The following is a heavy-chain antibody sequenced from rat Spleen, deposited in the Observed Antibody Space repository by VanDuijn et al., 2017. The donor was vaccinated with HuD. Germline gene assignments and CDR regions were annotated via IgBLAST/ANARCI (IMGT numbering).Heavy chain of an antibody. J-gene: IGHJ2*01. CDR2: INSAGST. D-gene: IGHD1-11*01. CDR3: EGGGYGY. CDR1: GYSITSSYR. V-gene: IGHV3-3*01. Sequence: EVQLQESGPGLVKPSQSLSLTCSVTGYSITSSYRWNWIRKFPGNKLEWMGYINSAGSTNYNPSLKSRNSITRDTSKNQFFLHVNSVTTEDTATYYCEGGGYGYWGQGVMVTVSS.